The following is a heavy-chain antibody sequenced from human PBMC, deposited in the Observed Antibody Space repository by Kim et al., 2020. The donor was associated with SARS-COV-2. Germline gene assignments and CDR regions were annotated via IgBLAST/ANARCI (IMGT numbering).Heavy chain of an antibody. CDR1: GDSVSSNSAA. J-gene: IGHJ1*01. Sequence: QTLSLTCAISGDSVSSNSAAWNWIRQSPSRGLEWLGRTYYRSKWYNDYAVSVKSRITINPDTSKNQFSLQLNSVTPEDTAVYYCARAGAAAGSVTPTVKYFQHWGQGTLVTVSS. CDR3: ARAGAAAGSVTPTVKYFQH. D-gene: IGHD6-13*01. CDR2: TYYRSKWYN. V-gene: IGHV6-1*01.